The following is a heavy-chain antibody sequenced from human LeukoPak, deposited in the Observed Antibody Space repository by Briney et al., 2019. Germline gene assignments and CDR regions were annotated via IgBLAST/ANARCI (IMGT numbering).Heavy chain of an antibody. D-gene: IGHD2-2*01. J-gene: IGHJ6*03. V-gene: IGHV4-34*01. CDR1: GFTFSSYE. CDR2: INHSGST. CDR3: ARGRRCSSTSCRVKYYYYMDV. Sequence: LRLSCAASGFTFSSYEMNWVRQAPGKGLEWIGEINHSGSTNYNPSLKSRVTISVDTSKNQFSLKLSSVTAADTAVYYCARGRRCSSTSCRVKYYYYMDVWGKGTMVTVSS.